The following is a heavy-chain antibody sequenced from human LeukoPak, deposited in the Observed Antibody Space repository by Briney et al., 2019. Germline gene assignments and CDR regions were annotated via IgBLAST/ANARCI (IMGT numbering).Heavy chain of an antibody. CDR1: GGSFSGYY. D-gene: IGHD3-9*01. V-gene: IGHV4-34*01. J-gene: IGHJ6*02. Sequence: SETLSLTCAVYGGSFSGYYWSWIRQPPGKGLEWIGEINHSGSTNYNPSLKSRVTISVDTSKNQFSLKLSSVTAADTAVYYCARAHDKEYYYYGMDVWGQGTTATVSS. CDR2: INHSGST. CDR3: ARAHDKEYYYYGMDV.